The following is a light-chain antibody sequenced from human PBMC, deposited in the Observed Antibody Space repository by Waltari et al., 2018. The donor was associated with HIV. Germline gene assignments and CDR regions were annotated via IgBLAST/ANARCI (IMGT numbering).Light chain of an antibody. CDR1: SSNIGSNC. CDR2: RNN. V-gene: IGLV1-47*01. CDR3: ATWNDSL. J-gene: IGLJ2*01. Sequence: QSVLTQPPSASGTPGQRVTISCSGSSSNIGSNCVYWNHHLPGTAPTLLVYRNNQRPSGVPDRLSGSKSGTSASLAISGLRSEDEADYYCATWNDSLVGGGTKLTVL.